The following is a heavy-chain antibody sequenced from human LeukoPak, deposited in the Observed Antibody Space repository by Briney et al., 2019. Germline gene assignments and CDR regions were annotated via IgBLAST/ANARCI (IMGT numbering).Heavy chain of an antibody. D-gene: IGHD6-13*01. Sequence: PGGSLRLSCAASGFSFSTYWINWVRQAPGKGLEWVGFIRSKAYGGTTEYAASVKGRFTISRDDSKSIAYLQMNSLKTEDTAVYYCTRDSPLLRQQLVQEGYWGQGTLVTVSS. CDR2: IRSKAYGGTT. CDR3: TRDSPLLRQQLVQEGY. J-gene: IGHJ4*02. V-gene: IGHV3-49*04. CDR1: GFSFSTYW.